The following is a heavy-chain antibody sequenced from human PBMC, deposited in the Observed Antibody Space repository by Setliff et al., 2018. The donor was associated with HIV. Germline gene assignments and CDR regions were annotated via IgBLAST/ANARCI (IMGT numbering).Heavy chain of an antibody. J-gene: IGHJ4*02. CDR2: INPNSGDT. CDR3: ARGAVDDDYFEY. D-gene: IGHD2-15*01. V-gene: IGHV1-2*02. Sequence: APVKVSCKASGYTFTGYYVHWVRQAPGQGPEWMGWINPNSGDTNYAQKFQGRVSMTRDTSIFTAYMELSRLRSDDTAVYYCARGAVDDDYFEYWGQGTLVTVSS. CDR1: GYTFTGYY.